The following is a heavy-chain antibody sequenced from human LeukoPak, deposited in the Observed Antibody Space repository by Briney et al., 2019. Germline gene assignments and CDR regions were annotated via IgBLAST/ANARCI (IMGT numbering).Heavy chain of an antibody. V-gene: IGHV3-23*01. D-gene: IGHD3-10*01. CDR3: AKDSSMVRGDYDYFDY. J-gene: IGHJ4*02. CDR1: GFTFSNYG. Sequence: GGSLRLSCAASGFTFSNYGMTWVRQAPGKGLEWVSGISDSGGSAYYADSVKGRFTISRDNSKNTLYLQMNSLRAEDTAVYYCAKDSSMVRGDYDYFDYWGQGTLVTVSS. CDR2: ISDSGGSA.